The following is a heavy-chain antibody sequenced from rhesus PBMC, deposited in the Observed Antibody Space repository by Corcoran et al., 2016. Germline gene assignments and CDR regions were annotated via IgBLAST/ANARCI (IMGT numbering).Heavy chain of an antibody. Sequence: QVTLKESGPALVKPTQTLTLTCTFSGFSISTTGTGVGWIRQPPGKALEWLASIYWYDSKYYSTSLKSRLTISKDTSKNQVVLTMTNMDPVDTATYYCARLGGWYYFDYWGQGVLVTVSS. V-gene: IGHV2-95*01. D-gene: IGHD6-37*01. CDR1: GFSISTTGTG. J-gene: IGHJ4*01. CDR3: ARLGGWYYFDY. CDR2: IYWYDSK.